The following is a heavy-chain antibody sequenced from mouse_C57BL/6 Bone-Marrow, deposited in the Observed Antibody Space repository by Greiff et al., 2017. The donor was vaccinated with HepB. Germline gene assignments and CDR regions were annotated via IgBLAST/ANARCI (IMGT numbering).Heavy chain of an antibody. J-gene: IGHJ2*01. CDR3: ARRGYDYFDY. V-gene: IGHV1-19*01. CDR1: GYTFTDYY. Sequence: VQLQQSGPVLVKPGASVKMSCKASGYTFTDYYMNWVKQSHRKSLEWIGVINPYNGGTSYNQKFKGKATLTVDKSSSTAYMELNSLTSEDSAVYYCARRGYDYFDYWGQGTTLTVSS. D-gene: IGHD2-2*01. CDR2: INPYNGGT.